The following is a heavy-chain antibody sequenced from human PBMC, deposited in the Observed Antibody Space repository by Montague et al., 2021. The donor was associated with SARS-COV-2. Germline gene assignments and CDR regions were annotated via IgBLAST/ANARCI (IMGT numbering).Heavy chain of an antibody. J-gene: IGHJ5*02. CDR1: GGSISGYY. CDR3: ARDHWDISNLYAVHWFDP. D-gene: IGHD3-3*02. V-gene: IGHV4-59*01. Sequence: SETLSLTCTVSGGSISGYYWSWIRQPPGKGLEWIGYVSHSGDTNYNPSLKRQVSLSVDTSKNQFYLKLDSVTAADTAVYFCARDHWDISNLYAVHWFDPWGKGTLVAVSS. CDR2: VSHSGDT.